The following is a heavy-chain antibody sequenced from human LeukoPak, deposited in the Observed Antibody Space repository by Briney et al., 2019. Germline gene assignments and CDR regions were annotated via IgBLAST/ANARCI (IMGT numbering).Heavy chain of an antibody. CDR1: GGTFSGYY. CDR2: INHSRST. D-gene: IGHD5-12*01. CDR3: ARRRWVATIRKNNWFDP. J-gene: IGHJ5*02. V-gene: IGHV4-34*01. Sequence: SETLSLTCAVYGGTFSGYYLNWVRQPPGKGLEWMGEINHSRSTNDNPSRKSRVTISADTSKHQFSLKLSSVPAADTAVYYCARRRWVATIRKNNWFDPWGQGTLVTVSS.